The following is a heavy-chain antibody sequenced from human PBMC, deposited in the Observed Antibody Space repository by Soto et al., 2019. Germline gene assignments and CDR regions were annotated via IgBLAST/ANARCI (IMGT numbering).Heavy chain of an antibody. Sequence: GASVKVSCKASGDGFSNCGFSWLGQAPGQGLEWMGWISAYDGQTNYTKKFQGRVTMTTDTSSSTAYMEQRSLRSDDTTVYYCARVLYYASSGYYSFDYWVLGTLVTVSS. V-gene: IGHV1-18*01. D-gene: IGHD3-22*01. CDR3: ARVLYYASSGYYSFDY. J-gene: IGHJ4*02. CDR1: GDGFSNCG. CDR2: ISAYDGQT.